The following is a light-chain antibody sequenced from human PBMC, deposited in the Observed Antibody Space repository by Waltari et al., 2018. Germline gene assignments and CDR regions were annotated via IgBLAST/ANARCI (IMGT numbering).Light chain of an antibody. J-gene: IGKJ1*01. V-gene: IGKV1-39*01. CDR2: AAS. Sequence: EIQMTQSPSSLSASVGDRITITCRASQSISTDLNWYQQKPGKAPNLLIYAASSFQSGVPSRFSGSGSGTDFTLTISSLQREDFATYYCQQTYSTPRTFGQGTKVEIK. CDR3: QQTYSTPRT. CDR1: QSISTD.